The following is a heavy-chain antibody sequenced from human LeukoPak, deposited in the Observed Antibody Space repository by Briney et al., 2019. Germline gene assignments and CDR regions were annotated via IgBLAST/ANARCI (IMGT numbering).Heavy chain of an antibody. Sequence: SETLSLTCGVSGGSISGTNWWSWVRQPPGQGLEWIGEISLAGQTNYNPSLNGRVTMSLDKSSNQLSLHLTSVTAADTATYFCSGESGPFCPFGYWGQGTQVIVSS. D-gene: IGHD1-26*01. CDR2: ISLAGQT. CDR3: SGESGPFCPFGY. J-gene: IGHJ4*02. CDR1: GGSISGTNW. V-gene: IGHV4/OR15-8*02.